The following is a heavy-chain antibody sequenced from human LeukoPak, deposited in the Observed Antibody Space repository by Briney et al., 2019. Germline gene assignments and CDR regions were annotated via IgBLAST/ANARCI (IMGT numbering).Heavy chain of an antibody. CDR1: GGSISSYY. CDR2: IYYSGST. CDR3: ARDRRGEYQLLGHNWFDP. Sequence: SETLSLTCTVSGGSISSYYWSWIRQHPGKGLEWIGYIYYSGSTYYNPSLKSRVTISVDTSKNQFSLKLSSVTAADTAVYYCARDRRGEYQLLGHNWFDPWGQGTLVTVSS. J-gene: IGHJ5*02. D-gene: IGHD2-2*01. V-gene: IGHV4-59*06.